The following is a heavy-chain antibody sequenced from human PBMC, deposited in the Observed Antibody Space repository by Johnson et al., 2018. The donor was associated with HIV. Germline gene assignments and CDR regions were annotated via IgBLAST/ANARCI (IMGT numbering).Heavy chain of an antibody. CDR2: IWYHGRNK. Sequence: QVQLLESGGGLVQPGGSLRLSCAASGFTVSVTYMSWVRQAPGKGLEWVTFIWYHGRNKYCADSVKGRFTISRDNSKNTVYLQMNSLRAEDTAVYYCARDQEQLVPWDAFDIWGQGTVVTVSS. V-gene: IGHV3-30*02. CDR1: GFTVSVTY. D-gene: IGHD6-6*01. CDR3: ARDQEQLVPWDAFDI. J-gene: IGHJ3*02.